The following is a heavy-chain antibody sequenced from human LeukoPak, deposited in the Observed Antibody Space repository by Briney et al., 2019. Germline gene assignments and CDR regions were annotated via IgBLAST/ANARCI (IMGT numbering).Heavy chain of an antibody. V-gene: IGHV3-23*01. CDR1: GFTFSSYW. D-gene: IGHD6-19*01. CDR2: ISGSGGST. J-gene: IGHJ4*02. CDR3: AKDNQNEYWVAVAGGLDY. Sequence: PGGSLRLSCAASGFTFSSYWMSWVRQAPGKGLEWVSTISGSGGSTYFADSVKGRFTISRDNSKNTLYLQMNSLRAEDTAVYYCAKDNQNEYWVAVAGGLDYWGQGTLVTDSS.